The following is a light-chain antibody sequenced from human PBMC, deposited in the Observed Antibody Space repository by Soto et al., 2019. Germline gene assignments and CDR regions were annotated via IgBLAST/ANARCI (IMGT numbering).Light chain of an antibody. J-gene: IGKJ4*01. V-gene: IGKV1-27*01. Sequence: DVQMTQSPSSLSAFVGDRVTITCRASQGIAPYLAWFQQKPGKVPKLLIYATSTLQSGVPSRFSGSGSGTDYTLTFNSLQPEDVGPYYCQNYNSAPLTFGGGTKVEIK. CDR2: ATS. CDR3: QNYNSAPLT. CDR1: QGIAPY.